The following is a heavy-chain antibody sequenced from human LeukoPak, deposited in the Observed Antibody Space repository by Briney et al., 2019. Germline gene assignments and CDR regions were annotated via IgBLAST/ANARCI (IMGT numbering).Heavy chain of an antibody. CDR1: GGPFSGYY. CDR3: ASGNGDSYAFDI. Sequence: SETLSLTCAVYGGPFSGYYWSWIRRPPGKGLEWIGEINHSGSTNYNPSLKSRVTISVDTSKNQFSLKLSSVTAADTAVYYCASGNGDSYAFDIWGQGTMVAVSS. CDR2: INHSGST. J-gene: IGHJ3*02. V-gene: IGHV4-34*01. D-gene: IGHD4-17*01.